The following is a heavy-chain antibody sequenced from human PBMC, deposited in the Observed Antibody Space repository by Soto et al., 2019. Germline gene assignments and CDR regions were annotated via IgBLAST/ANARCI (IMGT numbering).Heavy chain of an antibody. Sequence: LRLSCATSGFTFRNCGMGWVRQAPGKGLEWVSGINDRGGDTNYADSVKGRFTISSDNSKNTLYLQMSSLRADDTAVYYCAGMTGSSTYYFDYWGQGALVTVSS. V-gene: IGHV3-23*01. J-gene: IGHJ4*02. CDR1: GFTFRNCG. CDR2: INDRGGDT. CDR3: AGMTGSSTYYFDY. D-gene: IGHD6-19*01.